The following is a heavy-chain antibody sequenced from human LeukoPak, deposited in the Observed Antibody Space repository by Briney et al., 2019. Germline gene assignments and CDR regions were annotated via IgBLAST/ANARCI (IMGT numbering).Heavy chain of an antibody. D-gene: IGHD1-26*01. Sequence: SETLSLTCTVSGGSISSYYWSWIRQPPGKGLEWIGYIYYSGSTNYNPSLKSRVTISVDTSKNQFSLKLSSVTAADTAVYYCARVSQVGANPTWTGAAFDIWGQGTMVTVSS. J-gene: IGHJ3*02. CDR1: GGSISSYY. CDR3: ARVSQVGANPTWTGAAFDI. V-gene: IGHV4-59*08. CDR2: IYYSGST.